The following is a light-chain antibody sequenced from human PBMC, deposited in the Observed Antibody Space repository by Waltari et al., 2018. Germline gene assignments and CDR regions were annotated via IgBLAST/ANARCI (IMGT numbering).Light chain of an antibody. Sequence: QSALTPPPSASGSPGQSVTISCTGTSSDVGDYNYVSWYQHHPGKAPKLMINEATQRPSGVPDRFSGSKSGNTASLTVSGLQPEDEADYYCSSYAASNNLGVFGGGTKLTVL. CDR1: SSDVGDYNY. CDR2: EAT. J-gene: IGLJ3*02. CDR3: SSYAASNNLGV. V-gene: IGLV2-8*01.